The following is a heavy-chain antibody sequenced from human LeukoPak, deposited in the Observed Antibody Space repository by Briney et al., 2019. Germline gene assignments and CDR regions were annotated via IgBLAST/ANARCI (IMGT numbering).Heavy chain of an antibody. D-gene: IGHD3-3*01. CDR1: GYTFTSYD. J-gene: IGHJ3*02. CDR2: MNPNSGNT. CDR3: ARPGETYYDFWSGYLSHSDAFDI. Sequence: ASVKVSCKASGYTFTSYDINWVRQATGQGLEWMGWMNPNSGNTGYAQKFQGRVTMTRNTSISTAYMELSILRSEDTAVYYCARPGETYYDFWSGYLSHSDAFDIWGQGTMVTVSS. V-gene: IGHV1-8*01.